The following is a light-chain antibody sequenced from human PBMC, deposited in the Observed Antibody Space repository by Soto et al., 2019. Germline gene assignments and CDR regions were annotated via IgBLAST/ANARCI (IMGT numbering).Light chain of an antibody. CDR1: QSVSSN. Sequence: ENVVTQSPSTXSVSPGQRVTHPCRARQSVSSNFAWYQQQAPNPPXLXXXGASTTATGIPASFSGSGSGKAFTLPISSGQYEDFGAYYCQQRNNGLPWTFGQGTQVDI. V-gene: IGKV3-15*01. J-gene: IGKJ1*01. CDR3: QQRNNGLPWT. CDR2: GAS.